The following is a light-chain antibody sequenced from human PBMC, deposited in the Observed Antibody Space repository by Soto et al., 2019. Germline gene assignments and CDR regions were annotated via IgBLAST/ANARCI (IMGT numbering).Light chain of an antibody. Sequence: QSVLTQPPSASGSPGQSVTISCTGTLSDVGGQNLVSWYRQDPGKAPKLIIYDVNQRPSGVPDRFSGSKSGSTASLTVSGLQAEDEANYYCSSYTGNNVIFGGATKLTVL. CDR2: DVN. CDR3: SSYTGNNVI. CDR1: LSDVGGQNL. J-gene: IGLJ2*01. V-gene: IGLV2-8*01.